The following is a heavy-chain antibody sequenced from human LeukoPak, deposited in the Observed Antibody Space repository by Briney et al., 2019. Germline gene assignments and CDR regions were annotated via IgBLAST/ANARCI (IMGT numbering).Heavy chain of an antibody. J-gene: IGHJ5*02. CDR2: LHYSGNT. Sequence: PSETLSLTCTVSGASINSYFWSWIRQPPGKGLEWVGYLHYSGNTNYNPSLNSRVTISVDTSKNQFSLKLTSLTAADTAVYYCVRVRYSSAWGWFDPWGQGTLVTVSS. D-gene: IGHD6-19*01. V-gene: IGHV4-59*01. CDR3: VRVRYSSAWGWFDP. CDR1: GASINSYF.